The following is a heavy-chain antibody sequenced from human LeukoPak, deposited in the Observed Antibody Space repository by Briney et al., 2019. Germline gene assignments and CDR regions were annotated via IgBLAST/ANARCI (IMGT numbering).Heavy chain of an antibody. V-gene: IGHV4-59*08. CDR3: ARSPLECRTSCLFDL. J-gene: IGHJ5*02. CDR2: IYHSGST. Sequence: SETLSLTCTVSGGSISSYYWSWIRQPPGKGLEWIGYIYHSGSTNYNPSLKSRVTISVDMSKNQFSLKLNSVTAADTAVYCCARSPLECRTSCLFDLWGQGTLVTVSS. CDR1: GGSISSYY. D-gene: IGHD2-2*01.